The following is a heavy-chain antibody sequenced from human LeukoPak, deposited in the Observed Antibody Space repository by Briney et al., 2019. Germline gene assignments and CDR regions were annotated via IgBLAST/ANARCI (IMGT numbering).Heavy chain of an antibody. J-gene: IGHJ4*02. Sequence: GGSLRLSCAASGFTVSSNYMSWVRQAPGKGLEWVSVIYSGGSTYYADSVKGRFTISRGNSKNTLYFQMNSLRAEDTAVYYCARVSSSWTYYFDYWGQGTLVTVSS. CDR2: IYSGGST. D-gene: IGHD6-13*01. CDR1: GFTVSSNY. V-gene: IGHV3-66*01. CDR3: ARVSSSWTYYFDY.